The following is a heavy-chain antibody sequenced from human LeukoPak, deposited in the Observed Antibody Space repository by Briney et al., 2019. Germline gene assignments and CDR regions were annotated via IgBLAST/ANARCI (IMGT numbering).Heavy chain of an antibody. Sequence: ASVKVSCKASGGTFSSYAISWGRQAPGQGLEWMGGIIPIFGTANYAQKFQGRVTITADESTSTAYMELSSLRSEDTAVYYCARGAKEDIVVVPAAMGYFDYWGQGTLVTVSS. CDR2: IIPIFGTA. CDR3: ARGAKEDIVVVPAAMGYFDY. D-gene: IGHD2-2*01. J-gene: IGHJ4*02. V-gene: IGHV1-69*13. CDR1: GGTFSSYA.